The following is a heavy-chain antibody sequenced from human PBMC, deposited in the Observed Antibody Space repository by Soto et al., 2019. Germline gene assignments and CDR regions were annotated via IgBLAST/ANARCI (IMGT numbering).Heavy chain of an antibody. J-gene: IGHJ6*02. V-gene: IGHV3-7*01. Sequence: PWGSLRLSCAASGFTFTTYWIILCGQSTGKWLEWVANIKQDGSEKYYVDSVKGRFTISRDNAKNSLYLQMSSLRAEDTALYYCARVYPGSGWPYHYYGMDVWGQGTTVTVSS. CDR3: ARVYPGSGWPYHYYGMDV. D-gene: IGHD6-19*01. CDR2: IKQDGSEK. CDR1: GFTFTTYW.